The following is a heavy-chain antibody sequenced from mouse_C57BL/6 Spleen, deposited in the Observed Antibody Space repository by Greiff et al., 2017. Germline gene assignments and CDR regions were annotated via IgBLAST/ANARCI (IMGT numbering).Heavy chain of an antibody. V-gene: IGHV1-64*01. J-gene: IGHJ1*03. CDR3: ARSLTSWYFDV. CDR1: GYTFTSYW. D-gene: IGHD4-1*01. Sequence: QVQLQQPGAELVKPGASVKLSCKASGYTFTSYWMHWVKQRPGQGLEWIGMIHPNSGSTNYNEKFKSKATLTVDKSSSTAYMQLSSLTSEDSAVYYCARSLTSWYFDVWGTGTTVTVSS. CDR2: IHPNSGST.